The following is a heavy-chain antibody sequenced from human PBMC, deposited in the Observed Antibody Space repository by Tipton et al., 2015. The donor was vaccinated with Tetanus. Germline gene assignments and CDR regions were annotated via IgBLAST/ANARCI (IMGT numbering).Heavy chain of an antibody. CDR1: GGPISSFY. V-gene: IGHV4-59*01. J-gene: IGHJ4*02. D-gene: IGHD1-7*01. CDR2: IYYTGNT. Sequence: GLVKPSETLSLSCTVSGGPISSFYWSWIRQSPGRGLEWIGYIYYTGNTNYNPSLKSRVTISIDTSKNQLSLKLSPVTAADTAVYYCARRAGTSRFDYWGQGTLVTVSS. CDR3: ARRAGTSRFDY.